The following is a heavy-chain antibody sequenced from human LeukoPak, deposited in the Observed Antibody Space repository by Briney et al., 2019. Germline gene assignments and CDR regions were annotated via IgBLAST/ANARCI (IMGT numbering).Heavy chain of an antibody. Sequence: GGSLRLSCAASGFTFSSHWMSWVRQAPGKGLEWVAHINQDGGEKFYVDSVKGRFTISRDNAKNLLYLQMNSLRAEDTATYYCARDSYRALEYWGQGTLVTVSS. CDR1: GFTFSSHW. J-gene: IGHJ4*02. CDR2: INQDGGEK. CDR3: ARDSYRALEY. V-gene: IGHV3-7*01. D-gene: IGHD1-14*01.